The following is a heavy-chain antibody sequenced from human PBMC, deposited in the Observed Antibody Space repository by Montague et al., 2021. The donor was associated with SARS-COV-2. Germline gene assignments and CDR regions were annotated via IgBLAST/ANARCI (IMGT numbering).Heavy chain of an antibody. CDR2: IDQGGAT. CDR3: ARDGVLRYFDWLGNRYGLDV. D-gene: IGHD3-9*01. V-gene: IGHV4-61*08. Sequence: SETLSLTCTVSGGSISSGGCYWSGSRQAPGKGLEWSGEIDQGGATNYRPSLRSRLTLSVDTSKNQFSLKLSSVTAADTAVYYCARDGVLRYFDWLGNRYGLDVWGQGTMVTVSS. J-gene: IGHJ6*02. CDR1: GGSISSGGCY.